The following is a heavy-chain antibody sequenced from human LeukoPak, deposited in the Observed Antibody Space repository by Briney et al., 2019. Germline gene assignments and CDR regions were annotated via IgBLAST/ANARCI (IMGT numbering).Heavy chain of an antibody. CDR2: IYTRGST. D-gene: IGHD3-10*01. V-gene: IGHV4-4*07. J-gene: IGHJ5*02. Sequence: SETLSLTCTVSGGTISSYYWSWIRQPAGKGLEWIGRIYTRGSTNYNPSLKSRVTMSVDTSKNQFSLKLSSVTAADTAVYYCARGGPLTMVRGVIMDWFDPWGQGTLVTVSS. CDR3: ARGGPLTMVRGVIMDWFDP. CDR1: GGTISSYY.